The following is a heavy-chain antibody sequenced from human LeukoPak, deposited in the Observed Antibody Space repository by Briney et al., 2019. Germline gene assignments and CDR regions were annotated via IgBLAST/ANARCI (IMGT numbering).Heavy chain of an antibody. V-gene: IGHV4-59*01. CDR1: GGSISSYC. Sequence: SETLSLTCTVSGGSISSYCWSWIRQPPGKGLEWIGYIYYSGSTNYNPSLKSRVTISVDTSKNQFSLKLSSVTAADTAVYYCARDYCSGGSCWSDYWGQGTLVTVSS. D-gene: IGHD2-15*01. J-gene: IGHJ4*02. CDR2: IYYSGST. CDR3: ARDYCSGGSCWSDY.